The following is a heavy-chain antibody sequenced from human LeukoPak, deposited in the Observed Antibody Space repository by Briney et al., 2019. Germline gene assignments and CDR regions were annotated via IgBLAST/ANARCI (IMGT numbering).Heavy chain of an antibody. D-gene: IGHD6-6*01. Sequence: GSLRLSCAASGFTFSSYWMSWVRQAPGKGLEWVSVIYSGGSTYYADSVKGRFTISRDNSKNTLYLQMNSLRAADTAVYYCARDKGTSYLSSFDYWGQGTLVTVSS. CDR3: ARDKGTSYLSSFDY. CDR1: GFTFSSYW. CDR2: IYSGGST. V-gene: IGHV3-66*02. J-gene: IGHJ4*02.